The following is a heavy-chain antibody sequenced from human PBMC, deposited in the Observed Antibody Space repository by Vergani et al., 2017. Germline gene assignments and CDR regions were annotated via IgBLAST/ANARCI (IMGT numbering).Heavy chain of an antibody. CDR3: ASTIAARPGVSFDY. CDR2: ISSSGSTI. D-gene: IGHD6-6*01. CDR1: GFTFSSYE. J-gene: IGHJ4*02. V-gene: IGHV3-48*03. Sequence: VQLVESGGGVVQPGRSLRLSCAASGFTFSSYEMNWVRQAPGKGLEWGSYISSSGSTIYSADSVKGRFTISRDNAKNSLYLQMNSLRAEDTAVYFCASTIAARPGVSFDYWGQGTLVTVSS.